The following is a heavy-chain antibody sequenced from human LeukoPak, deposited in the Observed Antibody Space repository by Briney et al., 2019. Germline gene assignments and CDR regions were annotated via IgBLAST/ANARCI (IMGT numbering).Heavy chain of an antibody. D-gene: IGHD2-2*01. CDR1: GFTFSSYA. V-gene: IGHV3-23*01. Sequence: GGSLRLSCAASGFTFSSYAMSWVRQAPGKGLEWVSAISGSGGSTYYADSVKGRFTISRDSSKNTLYLQMNSLRAEDTAVYYCAKVWVGYCSSTSCYFDYWGQGTLVTVPS. J-gene: IGHJ4*02. CDR3: AKVWVGYCSSTSCYFDY. CDR2: ISGSGGST.